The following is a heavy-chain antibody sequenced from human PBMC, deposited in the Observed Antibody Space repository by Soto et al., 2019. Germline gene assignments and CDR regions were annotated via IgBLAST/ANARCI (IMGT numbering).Heavy chain of an antibody. CDR2: IYYSGST. CDR3: ARRPRFGAFDI. Sequence: PSETLSLTCTVSGGSISSSSYYWGWIRQPPGKGLEWIGSIYYSGSTYYNPSLKSRVTISVDTSKNQFSLKLSSVTAAETAVYYCARRPRFGAFDIWGQGKMVTVSS. D-gene: IGHD3-10*01. CDR1: GGSISSSSYY. J-gene: IGHJ3*02. V-gene: IGHV4-39*01.